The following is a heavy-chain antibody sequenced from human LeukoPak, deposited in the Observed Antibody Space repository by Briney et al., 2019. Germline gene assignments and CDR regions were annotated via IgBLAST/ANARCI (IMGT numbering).Heavy chain of an antibody. Sequence: GASVKVSCKASGYTFTGNHIHWVRQAPGQGLEWMGWINPNSGGTNYTQKFQGRVTMTRDTSFSTAYMELSNLRSDDTSIYYCARGYGSGCYYHFDFWGQGTLVTVSS. CDR1: GYTFTGNH. CDR2: INPNSGGT. V-gene: IGHV1-2*02. J-gene: IGHJ4*02. CDR3: ARGYGSGCYYHFDF. D-gene: IGHD3-10*01.